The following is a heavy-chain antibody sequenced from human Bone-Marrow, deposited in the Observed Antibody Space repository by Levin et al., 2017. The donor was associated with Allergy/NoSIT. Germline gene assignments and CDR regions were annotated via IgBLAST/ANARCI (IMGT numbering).Heavy chain of an antibody. CDR1: GYTFTSYG. D-gene: IGHD3-3*01. J-gene: IGHJ5*02. CDR3: ARTRGNYAWFDP. Sequence: GGSLRLSCKASGYTFTSYGISWVRQAPGQGLEWMGWISAYNGDTNYAQKYQDRVTMTTDTSTTTAYMEMRSLRSDDTAVYYCARTRGNYAWFDPWGQGTLVTVSS. CDR2: ISAYNGDT. V-gene: IGHV1-18*01.